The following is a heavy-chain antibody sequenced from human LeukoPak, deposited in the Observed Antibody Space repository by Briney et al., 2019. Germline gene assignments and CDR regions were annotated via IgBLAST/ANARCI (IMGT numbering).Heavy chain of an antibody. CDR3: AKDRVVYSSGWDETNYFDY. CDR2: IIPIFGTA. CDR1: GGTFSSYA. Sequence: SVKVSCKASGGTFSSYAISWVRQAPGQGLEWMEGIIPIFGTANYAQKFQGRGTITADESTSTAYMELSSLRSEDTAVYYCAKDRVVYSSGWDETNYFDYWGQGTLVTVSS. V-gene: IGHV1-69*13. J-gene: IGHJ4*02. D-gene: IGHD6-19*01.